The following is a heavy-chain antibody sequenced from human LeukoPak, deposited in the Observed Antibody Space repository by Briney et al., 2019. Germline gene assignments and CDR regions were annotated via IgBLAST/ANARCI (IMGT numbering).Heavy chain of an antibody. Sequence: PSGTLSLTCAVSGGSISSSNWWSWVRQPPGKGLEWIGEIYHSGSTNYNPSLKSRVTISVDKSKNQFSLKLSSVTAADTAVYYCARLKNDRLPWLLEWWLDPWGQGTLVTVSS. CDR3: ARLKNDRLPWLLEWWLDP. D-gene: IGHD3-22*01. V-gene: IGHV4-4*02. CDR1: GGSISSSNW. J-gene: IGHJ5*02. CDR2: IYHSGST.